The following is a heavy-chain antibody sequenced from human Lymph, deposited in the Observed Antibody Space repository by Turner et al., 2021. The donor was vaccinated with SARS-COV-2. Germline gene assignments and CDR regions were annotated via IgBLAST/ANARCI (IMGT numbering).Heavy chain of an antibody. CDR3: ARFPVWGAFDI. D-gene: IGHD3-16*01. CDR2: IYYSGSS. Sequence: QVQLQESAPGLVTPSQTLSLTCTVSGGSISSGGYYWSWIRQHPGKGLEWSGYIYYSGSSYYNPSLKSRVTISVDTSKNQFSLNLSSVTAADTAVYYCARFPVWGAFDIWGQGTMVTVSS. V-gene: IGHV4-31*03. CDR1: GGSISSGGYY. J-gene: IGHJ3*02.